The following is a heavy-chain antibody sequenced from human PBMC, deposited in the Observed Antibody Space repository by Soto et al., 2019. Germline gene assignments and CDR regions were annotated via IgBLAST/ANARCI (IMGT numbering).Heavy chain of an antibody. CDR1: GGAIITYW. J-gene: IGHJ4*02. CDR2: IYYSGST. CDR3: ARSRGSTRSFDY. Sequence: PSETLSLTCTVSGGAIITYWCIFIRHPPRKGLEWIGYIYYSGSTNYNPSLKSRVTISVDTSKNQFSLKLTSVTAADTAVYYCARSRGSTRSFDYWGQGTLVTVSS. D-gene: IGHD2-15*01. V-gene: IGHV4-59*01.